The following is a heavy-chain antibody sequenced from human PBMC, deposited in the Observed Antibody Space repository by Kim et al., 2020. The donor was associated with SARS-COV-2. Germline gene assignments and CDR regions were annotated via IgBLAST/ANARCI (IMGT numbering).Heavy chain of an antibody. D-gene: IGHD2-21*02. CDR3: ARKTALDV. V-gene: IGHV3-7*01. CDR2: DGGET. J-gene: IGHJ6*02. Sequence: DGGETYHRNSVEGRFTNSRDHAGNSLYLQMNSLRCDDTAVYYCARKTALDVWGLGTTVIVSS.